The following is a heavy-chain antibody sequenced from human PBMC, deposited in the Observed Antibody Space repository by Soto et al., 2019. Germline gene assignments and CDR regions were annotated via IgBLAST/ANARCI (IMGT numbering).Heavy chain of an antibody. D-gene: IGHD5-18*01. V-gene: IGHV3-21*01. Sequence: GGSLRLSCAASGFTFSSYSMNWVRQAPGKGLEWVSSISSSSSYIYYADSVKGRFTISRDNAKNSLYLQMNSLRAEDTAVYYCARDFVDTAMVHDYWGQGTLVTVSS. CDR3: ARDFVDTAMVHDY. CDR1: GFTFSSYS. CDR2: ISSSSSYI. J-gene: IGHJ4*02.